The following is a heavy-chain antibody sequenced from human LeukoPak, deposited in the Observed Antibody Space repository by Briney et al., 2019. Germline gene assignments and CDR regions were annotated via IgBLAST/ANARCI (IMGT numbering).Heavy chain of an antibody. CDR1: GGSISSYY. D-gene: IGHD3-3*02. CDR3: ARDSKVTNAFDI. Sequence: ASETLSLTCTVSGGSISSYYWSWIRQPPGKGLEWIGYIYYSGSTNYNPSLKSRVTISVDTSKNQFSLKLSSVTAADTAVYYCARDSKVTNAFDIWGQGTMVTVSS. CDR2: IYYSGST. J-gene: IGHJ3*02. V-gene: IGHV4-59*01.